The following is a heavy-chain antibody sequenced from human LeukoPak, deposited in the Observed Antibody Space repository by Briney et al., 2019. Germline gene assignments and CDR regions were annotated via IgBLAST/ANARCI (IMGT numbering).Heavy chain of an antibody. V-gene: IGHV1-8*03. Sequence: ASVTVSCKASGYTFTNYHINWVRQATGQGREWMGWMKPNNGDSGYAQKFQGRVTITRDTSISTSYMELRSLRSDDTAVYFCARTTSFTASGYDYWGQGTLVTVSS. CDR2: MKPNNGDS. CDR3: ARTTSFTASGYDY. D-gene: IGHD6-25*01. CDR1: GYTFTNYH. J-gene: IGHJ4*02.